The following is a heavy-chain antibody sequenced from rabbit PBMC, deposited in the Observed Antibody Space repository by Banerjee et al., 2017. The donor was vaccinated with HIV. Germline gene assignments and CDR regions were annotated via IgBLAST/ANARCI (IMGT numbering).Heavy chain of an antibody. J-gene: IGHJ3*01. CDR3: ARGGVGDAGYAAMPL. CDR2: IYTGSSGST. CDR1: GLDFSSGYD. D-gene: IGHD3-3*01. Sequence: QQLVESGGDLVKPGASLTLTCTASGLDFSSGYDMCWVRQAPGKGLEWIGCIYTGSSGSTYYASWAKGRFTISKTSSTTVTLQMTSLTAADTATYFCARGGVGDAGYAAMPLWGQGTLVTVS. V-gene: IGHV1S40*01.